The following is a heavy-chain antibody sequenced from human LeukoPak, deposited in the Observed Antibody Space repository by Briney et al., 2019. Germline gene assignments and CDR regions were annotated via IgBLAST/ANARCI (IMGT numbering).Heavy chain of an antibody. J-gene: IGHJ4*02. CDR3: AKDSKIPIVWFGELEYYFDY. CDR2: IRYDGSNK. D-gene: IGHD3-10*01. CDR1: GFTFSSYG. Sequence: GGSLRLSCAASGFTFSSYGMHWVRQAPGKGLEWVAFIRYDGSNKYYADSVKGRFTISRDNSKNTPYLQMNSLRAEDTAVYYCAKDSKIPIVWFGELEYYFDYWGQGTLVTVSS. V-gene: IGHV3-30*02.